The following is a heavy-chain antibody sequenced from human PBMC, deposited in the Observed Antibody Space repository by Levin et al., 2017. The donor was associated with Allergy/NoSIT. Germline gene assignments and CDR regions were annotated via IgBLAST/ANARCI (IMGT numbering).Heavy chain of an antibody. CDR2: ISGAGGST. D-gene: IGHD1-7*01. CDR1: GFTFSSYA. V-gene: IGHV3-23*01. Sequence: GGSLRLSCAASGFTFSSYAMSWVRQAPGKGLEWVSTISGAGGSTFYADSVKGRFTISRDNSKNMLYLQINSLGAEDTAVYYCAKGIGGTFDPWGQGTLVTVSS. CDR3: AKGIGGTFDP. J-gene: IGHJ5*02.